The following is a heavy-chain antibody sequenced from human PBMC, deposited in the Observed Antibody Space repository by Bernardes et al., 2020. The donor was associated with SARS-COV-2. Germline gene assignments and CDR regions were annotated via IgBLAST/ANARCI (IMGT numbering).Heavy chain of an antibody. V-gene: IGHV3-30*18. CDR1: GFTFSSYG. J-gene: IGHJ5*02. CDR2: ISYDGSNK. Sequence: GGSLRLSCAASGFTFSSYGMHWVRQAPGKGLEWVAVISYDGSNKYYADSVKGRFTISRDNSKNTLYLQMNSLRAEDTAVYYCAKGLITMILGWFDPWGQGTLVTVSS. CDR3: AKGLITMILGWFDP. D-gene: IGHD3-22*01.